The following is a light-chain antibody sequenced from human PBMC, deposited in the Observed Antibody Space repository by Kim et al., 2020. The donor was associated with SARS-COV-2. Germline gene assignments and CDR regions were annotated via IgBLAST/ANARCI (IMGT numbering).Light chain of an antibody. CDR1: QSVLYSSNNKNY. CDR2: WAS. CDR3: QQYYSSPPYS. Sequence: ATINCKSSQSVLYSSNNKNYLAWYQQKPGQPPKLLIYWASTRESGVPDRFSGSGSGTDFTLTISSLRAEDVAVYYCQQYYSSPPYSFGQGTKLEI. J-gene: IGKJ2*03. V-gene: IGKV4-1*01.